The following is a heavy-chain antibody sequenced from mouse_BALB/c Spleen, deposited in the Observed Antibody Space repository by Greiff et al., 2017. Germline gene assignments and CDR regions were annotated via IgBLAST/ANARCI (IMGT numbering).Heavy chain of an antibody. Sequence: EVKLMESGGGLVQPGGSRKLSCAASGFTFSSFGMHWVRQAPEKGLEWVAYISSGSSTIYYADTVKGRFTISRDNPKNTLFLQMTSLRSEDTAMYYCARSSGNYEFAYWGQGTLVTVSA. CDR3: ARSSGNYEFAY. CDR1: GFTFSSFG. D-gene: IGHD2-1*01. CDR2: ISSGSSTI. V-gene: IGHV5-17*02. J-gene: IGHJ3*01.